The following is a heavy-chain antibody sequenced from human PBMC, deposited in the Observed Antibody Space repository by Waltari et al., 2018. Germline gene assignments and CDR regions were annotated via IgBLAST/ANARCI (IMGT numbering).Heavy chain of an antibody. D-gene: IGHD3-22*01. CDR1: VFTVSTKY. CDR3: AKRADSGRYFDL. J-gene: IGHJ4*02. CDR2: MFSGGNT. V-gene: IGHV3-66*02. Sequence: EVQLVESGGGVVQPGGSLRLSCPASVFTVSTKYMSWVRQAPGKGLEWVSIMFSGGNTYYTDSVQGRFTISRDSPNNTLYLQMSRLRPEDTAMYYCAKRADSGRYFDLWGQGILVTVSS.